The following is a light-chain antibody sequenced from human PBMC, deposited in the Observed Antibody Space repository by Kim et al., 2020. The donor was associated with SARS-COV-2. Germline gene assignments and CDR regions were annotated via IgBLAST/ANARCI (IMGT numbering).Light chain of an antibody. V-gene: IGLV3-1*01. CDR3: QACNSSTLYV. CDR2: QDS. CDR1: QLEDKY. Sequence: SYELTQPPSVSVSPGQTASITCSGDQLEDKYAFWYQQKPGQSPVLVIYQDSKRPSGIPERFSFFNSGNTATLTISGTQAMDDADYYCQACNSSTLYVFGTGTKFTVL. J-gene: IGLJ1*01.